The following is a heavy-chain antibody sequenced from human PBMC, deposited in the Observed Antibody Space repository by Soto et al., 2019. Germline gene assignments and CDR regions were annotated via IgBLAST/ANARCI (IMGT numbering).Heavy chain of an antibody. V-gene: IGHV3-49*04. CDR2: IRSKAYGGTT. CDR3: TRRKEVFVRFYYYAMDV. J-gene: IGHJ6*02. CDR1: GFSSGYYA. D-gene: IGHD3-3*01. Sequence: PGGSLRLSCTGSGFSSGYYAMSWVRQAPGKGLEWVGFIRSKAYGGTTEYAASVKGRFTISRDDSKNIAYLQMDSLKTEDTAVYYCTRRKEVFVRFYYYAMDVWGQGTTVTVSS.